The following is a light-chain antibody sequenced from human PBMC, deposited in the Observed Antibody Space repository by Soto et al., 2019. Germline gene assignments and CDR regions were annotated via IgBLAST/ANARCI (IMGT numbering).Light chain of an antibody. J-gene: IGLJ1*01. CDR2: GVT. CDR1: SSDVGAYNY. Sequence: QSVLTQPAPVSGSPGQSITISCTGTSSDVGAYNYVSWYLQYPGKAPKLLIYGVTNRPSGVSDRFSGSKSGNTASLTISGLQAEDETDYYCSSYARGSTYVFGTGTKVTVL. CDR3: SSYARGSTYV. V-gene: IGLV2-14*01.